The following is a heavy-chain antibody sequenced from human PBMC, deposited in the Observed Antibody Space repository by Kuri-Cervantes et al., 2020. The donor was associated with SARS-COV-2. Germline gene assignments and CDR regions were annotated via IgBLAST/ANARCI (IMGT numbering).Heavy chain of an antibody. CDR2: IYHSGST. D-gene: IGHD2-15*01. Sequence: GSLRLSCAVSSGSISSSNWWSWVRQPPGKGLEWIGEIYHSGSTNYNPPLKSRVTISVDKSKNQFSLKPSSVTAADTAVYYCARTGAVAATQINAFDIWGQGTMVTVSS. CDR1: SGSISSSNW. J-gene: IGHJ3*02. V-gene: IGHV4-4*02. CDR3: ARTGAVAATQINAFDI.